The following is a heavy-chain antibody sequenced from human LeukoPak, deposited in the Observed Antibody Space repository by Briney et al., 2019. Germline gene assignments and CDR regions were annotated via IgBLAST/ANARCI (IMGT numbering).Heavy chain of an antibody. Sequence: PGRSLRLSCAASGFTFSSYGMHWVRQAPGKGLEWVAVISYDESSKYYADSVKGRFTISRDNAKNSLYLQMNSLRVEDTAVYYCARGRYCSSISCYCFDIWGLGTMVTVSS. D-gene: IGHD2-2*01. J-gene: IGHJ3*02. CDR3: ARGRYCSSISCYCFDI. CDR1: GFTFSSYG. CDR2: ISYDESSK. V-gene: IGHV3-30*03.